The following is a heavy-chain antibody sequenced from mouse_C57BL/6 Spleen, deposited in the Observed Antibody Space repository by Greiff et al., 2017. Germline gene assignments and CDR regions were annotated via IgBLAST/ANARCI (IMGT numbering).Heavy chain of an antibody. CDR2: ISPGGSYT. J-gene: IGHJ1*03. Sequence: EVQGVEPGAGLVKPGASLKLSCAASGFTFSSYSMPWVRQTPEQGLEWVATISPGGSYTYYPDNVKGQFTMSRDKANNNPYLQLSHLKSEDTAMYYCARDGIYYYGSSYGYFDVWGTGTTVTVSS. CDR3: ARDGIYYYGSSYGYFDV. CDR1: GFTFSSYS. D-gene: IGHD1-1*01. V-gene: IGHV5-4*01.